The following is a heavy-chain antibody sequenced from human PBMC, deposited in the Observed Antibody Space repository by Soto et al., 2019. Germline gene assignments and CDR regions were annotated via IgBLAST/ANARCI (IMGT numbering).Heavy chain of an antibody. D-gene: IGHD5-12*01. V-gene: IGHV4-34*01. Sequence: QVQLQQWGAGLLKPSETLSLNCAVTGGSLSGYYWSWIRQPAGKGLEWIGEVKDGRHTNYSPSLRGRVTISSDTSNNQFSLRLNSVTAADTGVYYCARGQEGVVATHWDQGSLVTVSS. CDR3: ARGQEGVVATH. CDR1: GGSLSGYY. J-gene: IGHJ4*02. CDR2: VKDGRHT.